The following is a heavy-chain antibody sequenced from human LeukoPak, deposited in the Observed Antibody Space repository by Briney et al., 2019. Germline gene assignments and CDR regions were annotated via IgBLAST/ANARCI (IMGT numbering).Heavy chain of an antibody. Sequence: MTSETLSLTCTVSGGSISSSSCYWGWIRQPPGKGLEWVGSIYFSGSSYYNPSLKSRVTISVDTSKNHFSLKLSSVTAADTAVYYCARQAPGYSYGYVYWGQGTLVTVSS. CDR2: IYFSGSS. D-gene: IGHD5-18*01. J-gene: IGHJ4*02. CDR1: GGSISSSSCY. V-gene: IGHV4-39*01. CDR3: ARQAPGYSYGYVY.